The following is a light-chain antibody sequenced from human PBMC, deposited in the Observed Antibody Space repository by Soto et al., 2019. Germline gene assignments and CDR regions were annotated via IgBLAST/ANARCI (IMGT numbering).Light chain of an antibody. CDR1: QDISDF. J-gene: IGKJ1*01. CDR3: QHYNSYSEA. V-gene: IGKV1-5*03. Sequence: DFQMTQSPSSLSASVGDRVTITCQASQDISDFLNWYQQKPGAAPKLLIYKASTLKSGVPSRFSGSGSGTEFTLTISSLQPDDFATYYCQHYNSYSEAFGQGTKVDIK. CDR2: KAS.